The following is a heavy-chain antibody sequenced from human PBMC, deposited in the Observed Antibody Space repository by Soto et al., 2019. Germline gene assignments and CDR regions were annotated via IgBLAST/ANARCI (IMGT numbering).Heavy chain of an antibody. CDR3: GPRGAVADPRGY. CDR2: INHSGST. Sequence: SETLSLTCAVYGGSFSDFYWTWIRQLPGKGLEWIGEINHSGSTNYNPSLKSRVAISVDTSKNQFSLNLRSVTAADTAVYYCGPRGAVADPRGYWGQGALVTVSS. D-gene: IGHD6-19*01. V-gene: IGHV4-34*01. J-gene: IGHJ4*02. CDR1: GGSFSDFY.